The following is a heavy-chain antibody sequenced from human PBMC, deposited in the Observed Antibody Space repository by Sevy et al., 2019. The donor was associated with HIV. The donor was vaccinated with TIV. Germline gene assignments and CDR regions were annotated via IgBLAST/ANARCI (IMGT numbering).Heavy chain of an antibody. J-gene: IGHJ6*02. D-gene: IGHD5-12*01. Sequence: GESLKISCKGSGYSFTNSWIAWVRQMPGKGLEWMRIIYPGNSDTRYSPSFEGQVTISADKSISTAYLQWSSLKASDTAMYYCARLPFSSSYWYIGLGSYYYGLDVWGQGTTVTVSS. CDR1: GYSFTNSW. V-gene: IGHV5-51*01. CDR3: ARLPFSSSYWYIGLGSYYYGLDV. CDR2: IYPGNSDT.